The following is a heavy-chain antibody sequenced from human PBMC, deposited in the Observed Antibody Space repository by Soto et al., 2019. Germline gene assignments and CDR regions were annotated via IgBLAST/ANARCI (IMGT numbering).Heavy chain of an antibody. J-gene: IGHJ5*02. Sequence: GESLKISCKGSGYSFSNYWISWVRQMPGKGLEWMGRIDPSDSEAHYSPSFQGHVTISADKSISTVYLQWSSLKASDTAMYYCARTRPYDFWSGYYFGWFGPSGRGHMVTFST. V-gene: IGHV5-10-1*01. CDR2: IDPSDSEA. CDR1: GYSFSNYW. D-gene: IGHD3-3*01. CDR3: ARTRPYDFWSGYYFGWFGP.